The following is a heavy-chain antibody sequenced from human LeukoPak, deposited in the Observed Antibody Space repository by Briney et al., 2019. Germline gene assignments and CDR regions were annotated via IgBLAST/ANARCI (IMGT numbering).Heavy chain of an antibody. CDR2: INGEGGT. V-gene: IGHV3-74*01. Sequence: PGGSLRLSCAASGFTFSNYWMQWVRQAPGKGLVWVSRINGEGGTSYADSVKGRFTISRDNAKNTVHLQMNSLRAEDTAMYYCARDLVYGSGSCGHWGQGTLVTVSS. CDR3: ARDLVYGSGSCGH. CDR1: GFTFSNYW. J-gene: IGHJ4*02. D-gene: IGHD3-10*01.